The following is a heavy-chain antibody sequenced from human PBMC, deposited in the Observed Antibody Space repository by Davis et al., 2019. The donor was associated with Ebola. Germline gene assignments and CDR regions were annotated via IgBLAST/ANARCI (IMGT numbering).Heavy chain of an antibody. Sequence: AASVTVSCKASGYTFTSYGISWVRQAPGQGLEWMGWISAYNGNTNYAQKLQGRVTMTTDTSTSTAYMELRSLRSDDTAVYYCARETYYYDSSGYSHHYFDYWGQGTLVTVSS. J-gene: IGHJ4*02. CDR2: ISAYNGNT. D-gene: IGHD3-22*01. V-gene: IGHV1-18*01. CDR3: ARETYYYDSSGYSHHYFDY. CDR1: GYTFTSYG.